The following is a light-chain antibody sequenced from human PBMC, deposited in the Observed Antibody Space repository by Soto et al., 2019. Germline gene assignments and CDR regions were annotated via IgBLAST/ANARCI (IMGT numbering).Light chain of an antibody. V-gene: IGKV3-20*01. J-gene: IGKJ5*01. CDR1: QSVSSSY. CDR2: GAS. Sequence: EIVLTQSPGTLSLSPGESATLSCRASQSVSSSYLAWYQQKPGRAPRLLIYGASSRATGIPDRFSGSESGTDFTLTISRLEPEDFAVYYCQHYGSSPITFGQGTRLEIK. CDR3: QHYGSSPIT.